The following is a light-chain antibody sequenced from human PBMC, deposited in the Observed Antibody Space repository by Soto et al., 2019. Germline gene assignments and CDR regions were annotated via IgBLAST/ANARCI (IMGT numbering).Light chain of an antibody. J-gene: IGKJ5*01. CDR2: DGS. Sequence: EIVMTQSPDTVYVSPGERATLSCRASQSVRSNLSWYQHKPGQAPRLLIYDGSTRALGIPARFSGSQSGTEFTLTISSLQSEDFAVYFCQQYDDWPITFCQGTRLDIK. CDR3: QQYDDWPIT. CDR1: QSVRSN. V-gene: IGKV3D-15*01.